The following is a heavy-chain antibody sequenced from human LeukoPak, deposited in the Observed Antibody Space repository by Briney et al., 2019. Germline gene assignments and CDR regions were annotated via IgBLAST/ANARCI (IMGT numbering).Heavy chain of an antibody. CDR3: ANGHCSTTTCYHNY. Sequence: GESLKISCKGSGYSFTSYWSGWVRQMPGKGLEWMGIIYPGDADTRYSPSFQGQVTISADKSISTAYLKWSSLKASDTAMYYCANGHCSTTTCYHNYWGQGTLVTVSS. V-gene: IGHV5-51*01. CDR2: IYPGDADT. J-gene: IGHJ4*02. D-gene: IGHD2-2*01. CDR1: GYSFTSYW.